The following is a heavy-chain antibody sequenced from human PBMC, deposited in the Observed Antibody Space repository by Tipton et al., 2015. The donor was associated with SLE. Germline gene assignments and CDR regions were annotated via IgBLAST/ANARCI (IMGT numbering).Heavy chain of an antibody. V-gene: IGHV4-39*07. CDR2: IFYSGST. CDR3: ARGKGRNWGWGWFDP. CDR1: GDSISSSAYY. J-gene: IGHJ5*02. D-gene: IGHD7-27*01. Sequence: TLSLTCTVSGDSISSSAYYWGWVRQPPGKGLEWIGTIFYSGSTYYNPSLESRVTISVDTSKNQFSLKLSSVTAADTAAYYCARGKGRNWGWGWFDPWGQGILVTVSS.